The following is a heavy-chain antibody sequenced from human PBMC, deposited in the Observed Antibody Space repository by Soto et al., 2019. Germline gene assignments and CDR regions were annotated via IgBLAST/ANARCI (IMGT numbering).Heavy chain of an antibody. CDR2: ISYDGSNK. CDR3: ARERITGGELGGAFDI. J-gene: IGHJ3*02. V-gene: IGHV3-30*03. CDR1: GFTFSSYG. Sequence: QVQLVESGGGVVQPGRSLRLSCAASGFTFSSYGMHWVRQAPGKGLEWVAVISYDGSNKYYADSVKGRFTISRDNSKNTLYLQMNSLRAEDTAVYYCARERITGGELGGAFDIWGQGTMVTVSS. D-gene: IGHD2-21*01.